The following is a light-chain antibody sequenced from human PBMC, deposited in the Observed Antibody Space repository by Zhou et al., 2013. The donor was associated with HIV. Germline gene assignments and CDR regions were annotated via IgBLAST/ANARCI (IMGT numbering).Light chain of an antibody. Sequence: DVVMTRSPLSLSVTPGQAASISCKSSQSLLYSDGNTYLYWFLQRPGQSPQLLMSGVSSRFSGVPDRFSGSGSETHFTLTISRVGPEDVGIYYCMQGTHIPLTFGGGTKVEIK. J-gene: IGKJ4*01. CDR2: GVS. V-gene: IGKV2-29*02. CDR1: QSLLYSDGNTY. CDR3: MQGTHIPLT.